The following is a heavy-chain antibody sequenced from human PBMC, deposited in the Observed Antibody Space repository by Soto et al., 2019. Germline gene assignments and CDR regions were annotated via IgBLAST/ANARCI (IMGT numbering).Heavy chain of an antibody. V-gene: IGHV1-18*01. J-gene: IGHJ5*02. D-gene: IGHD2-15*01. Sequence: QVQLVQSGAEVKKPGASVKVSCKASGYTFTSYGISWVRQAPGQGLEWMGRISAYNGNTNYAQKLQGRVTMTTDTXXXXXXXXXXXXXXXXXXXXXXARVVGALGHWFDPWGQGTLVTV. CDR1: GYTFTSYG. CDR3: ARVVGALGHWFDP. CDR2: ISAYNGNT.